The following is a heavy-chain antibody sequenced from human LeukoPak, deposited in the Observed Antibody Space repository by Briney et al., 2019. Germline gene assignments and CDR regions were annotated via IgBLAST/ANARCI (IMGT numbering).Heavy chain of an antibody. CDR1: GGSINSNNYF. CDR3: ARRSSSSGYYYYMDV. CDR2: ISYSGST. D-gene: IGHD6-6*01. J-gene: IGHJ6*03. V-gene: IGHV4-39*01. Sequence: SETLSLTCTVSGGSINSNNYFWGWFRQPPGKGLEWIGSISYSGSTYYNPSVQSRVTISEDTSRNQFFLKLTSLTAADTAVFYCARRSSSSGYYYYMDVWGKGTTVTVSS.